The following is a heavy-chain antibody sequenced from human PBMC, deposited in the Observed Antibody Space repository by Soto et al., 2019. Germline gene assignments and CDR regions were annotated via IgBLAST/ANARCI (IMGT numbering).Heavy chain of an antibody. J-gene: IGHJ4*02. D-gene: IGHD3-10*01. Sequence: HVHLVESGGGVVQPGRSLRLSCGASGFTFNIYGMHWVRQAPGKGLEWVAVTSYDGSDKFYADSVKGRFTISRDNSKNTLYLEMNSLRTDDTAFYYCAKDLRTMVRGVGAYYFDNCGQGTLVTVSS. CDR1: GFTFNIYG. V-gene: IGHV3-30*18. CDR3: AKDLRTMVRGVGAYYFDN. CDR2: TSYDGSDK.